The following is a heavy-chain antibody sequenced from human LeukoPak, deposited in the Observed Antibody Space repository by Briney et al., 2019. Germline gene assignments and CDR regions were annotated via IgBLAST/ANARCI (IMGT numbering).Heavy chain of an antibody. V-gene: IGHV3-74*01. CDR2: INTDRTVT. CDR3: ATKQWLAPPPDS. D-gene: IGHD6-19*01. Sequence: PGGSLRLSCAASRFTFSKYWMLWVRQAPGKGLESVSRINTDRTVTTYADSVKGRFTVSRDNADNTMFLQMHSVRDEDTAVYYCATKQWLAPPPDSWGQGTPVTVSS. J-gene: IGHJ4*02. CDR1: RFTFSKYW.